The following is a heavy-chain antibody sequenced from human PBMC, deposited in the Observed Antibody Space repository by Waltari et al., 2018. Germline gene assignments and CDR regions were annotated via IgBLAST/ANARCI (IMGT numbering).Heavy chain of an antibody. Sequence: EVQLVESGGDLVQPGGSLRLSCSASGFTFSAYTMNWVRQAPGKGLEWVSYIGTGSRPTYDADSVKGRFTISRDNAKNSLYLQMSSLRAEDTALYYCVRDHAYAFDFWGQGTMVTVPS. V-gene: IGHV3-48*01. J-gene: IGHJ3*01. CDR3: VRDHAYAFDF. CDR1: GFTFSAYT. CDR2: IGTGSRPT.